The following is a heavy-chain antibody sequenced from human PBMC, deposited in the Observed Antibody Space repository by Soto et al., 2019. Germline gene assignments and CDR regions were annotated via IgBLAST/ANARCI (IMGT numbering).Heavy chain of an antibody. CDR2: INSDGSST. Sequence: EVQLVESGGGLVQPGGSLRLSCAASGFTLRGYWMHWVRQAPGKGLVWVSRINSDGSSTSYADSVKGRFTISRDNAKNTLYLPMNSLLADDTAVYYCAKDGRLGQFDYWGQGTLVTASS. CDR3: AKDGRLGQFDY. V-gene: IGHV3-74*01. CDR1: GFTLRGYW. J-gene: IGHJ4*02. D-gene: IGHD1-1*01.